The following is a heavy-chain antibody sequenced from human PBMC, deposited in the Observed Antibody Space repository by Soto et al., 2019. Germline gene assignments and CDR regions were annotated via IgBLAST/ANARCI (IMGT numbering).Heavy chain of an antibody. Sequence: SVTLSLTCPVSGGSINSGDYYWSWIRQPPGKGLEWIGYIYHSGSTYYNPSLKSRVTISVDTSKNQFSLKLSSVTAADTAVYYCARTIWGGYYGMDVWGQGTTVT. CDR3: ARTIWGGYYGMDV. D-gene: IGHD3-10*01. J-gene: IGHJ6*01. V-gene: IGHV4-30-4*01. CDR2: IYHSGST. CDR1: GGSINSGDYY.